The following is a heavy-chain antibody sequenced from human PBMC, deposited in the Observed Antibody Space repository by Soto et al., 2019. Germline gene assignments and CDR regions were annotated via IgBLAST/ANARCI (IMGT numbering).Heavy chain of an antibody. CDR3: ARAAAGDTIFGVVISYNWFDP. V-gene: IGHV1-2*04. J-gene: IGHJ5*02. D-gene: IGHD3-3*01. CDR1: GYTFTGYY. CDR2: INPNSGGT. Sequence: ASVKVSCKASGYTFTGYYMHWVRQAPGQGLEWMGWINPNSGGTNYAQKFQGWVTMTRDTSISTAYMELSRLRSDDTAVYYCARAAAGDTIFGVVISYNWFDPWGQGTLVTSPQ.